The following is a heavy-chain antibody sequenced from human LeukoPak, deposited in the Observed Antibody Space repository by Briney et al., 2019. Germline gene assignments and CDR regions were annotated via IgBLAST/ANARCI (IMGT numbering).Heavy chain of an antibody. Sequence: SETLSLTCTVSGGSISSHYWSWIRQPAGKGLEWIGRIYTSGSTNYNPSLKSRVTMSVDTSKNQFSLKLSSVTAADTAVYYCARGPDILTGYDFDYWGQGTLVTVSS. V-gene: IGHV4-4*07. J-gene: IGHJ4*02. CDR3: ARGPDILTGYDFDY. CDR1: GGSISSHY. CDR2: IYTSGST. D-gene: IGHD3-9*01.